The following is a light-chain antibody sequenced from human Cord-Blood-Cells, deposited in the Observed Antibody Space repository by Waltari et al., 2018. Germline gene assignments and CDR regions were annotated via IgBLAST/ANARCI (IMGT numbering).Light chain of an antibody. CDR2: EVS. CDR3: SSYAGSNNLV. J-gene: IGLJ2*01. V-gene: IGLV2-8*01. Sequence: QSALTQPPSASGSPGQSVTISCTGTSSYVGGYNYVSWYQQHPRKAPKLMIYEVSKRPSGVPDRFSGSKSGNTASLTVSGLQAEDEADYYCSSYAGSNNLVFGGGTKLTVL. CDR1: SSYVGGYNY.